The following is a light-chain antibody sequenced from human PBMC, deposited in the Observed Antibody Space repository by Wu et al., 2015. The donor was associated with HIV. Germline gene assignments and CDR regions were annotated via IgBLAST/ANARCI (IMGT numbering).Light chain of an antibody. CDR3: QQYDAYPIT. CDR1: QSFTSW. CDR2: KAS. J-gene: IGKJ5*01. V-gene: IGKV1-5*03. Sequence: DIQMTQSPSTLSASVGDRVTITCRASQSFTSWLAWYQQKPGKAPKLRIYKASTLESGVPSRFSGSGSGTEFTLTINSLQPDDFATYYCQQYDAYPITFGQGTRLEIK.